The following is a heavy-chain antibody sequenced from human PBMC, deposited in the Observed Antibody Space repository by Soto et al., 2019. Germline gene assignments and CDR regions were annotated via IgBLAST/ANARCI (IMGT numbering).Heavy chain of an antibody. Sequence: GXSVKVSCKASGGTFSSYAISWVRQAPGQGLEWMGGIIPIFGTANYAQKFQGRVTITADESTSTAYMELSSLRSEDTAVYYCAISTTIFGVAGMDVWGQGTTVTVSS. V-gene: IGHV1-69*13. D-gene: IGHD3-3*01. CDR3: AISTTIFGVAGMDV. CDR1: GGTFSSYA. J-gene: IGHJ6*02. CDR2: IIPIFGTA.